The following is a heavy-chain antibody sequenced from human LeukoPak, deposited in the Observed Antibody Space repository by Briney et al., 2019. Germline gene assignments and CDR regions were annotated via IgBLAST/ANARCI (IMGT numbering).Heavy chain of an antibody. D-gene: IGHD5-12*01. CDR3: ARDMRRHGESGCGFDY. J-gene: IGHJ4*02. Sequence: SETLSLTCSVSNGSISSDYWSWIRQPPGKGLEWIGNVYYTEYTNYNPSFKSRVTISQDTSKNQFSLKLTSLTAADTAIYYCARDMRRHGESGCGFDYWGQGIRVTVSS. CDR1: NGSISSDY. V-gene: IGHV4-59*01. CDR2: VYYTEYT.